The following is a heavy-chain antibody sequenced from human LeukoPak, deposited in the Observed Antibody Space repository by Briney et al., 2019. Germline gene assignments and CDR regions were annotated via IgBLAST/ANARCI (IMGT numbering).Heavy chain of an antibody. CDR2: IIDSGNSI. Sequence: GGSLRLSCAASGFTFSSCAMSWVRQAPGKGLEWVSTIIDSGNSIYYADSAEGRFTISRDNSKNTLYLQMNSLRAGDTAVYYCTTVIMGTPKDDYWGQGTLVTVSS. D-gene: IGHD2-8*01. J-gene: IGHJ4*02. CDR3: TTVIMGTPKDDY. V-gene: IGHV3-23*01. CDR1: GFTFSSCA.